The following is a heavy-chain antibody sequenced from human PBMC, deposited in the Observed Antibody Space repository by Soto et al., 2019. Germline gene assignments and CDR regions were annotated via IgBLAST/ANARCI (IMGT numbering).Heavy chain of an antibody. Sequence: SETLSLTCAVSGASISSSNWWSWVRQPPGKGLEWIGEIYHSGSTNYNPSLKSRVTISVDKSKNQFPLKLSSVTAADTAVYYCASVRGGYYYAMDVWGQGTTVT. D-gene: IGHD3-10*02. CDR2: IYHSGST. J-gene: IGHJ6*02. CDR1: GASISSSNW. V-gene: IGHV4-4*02. CDR3: ASVRGGYYYAMDV.